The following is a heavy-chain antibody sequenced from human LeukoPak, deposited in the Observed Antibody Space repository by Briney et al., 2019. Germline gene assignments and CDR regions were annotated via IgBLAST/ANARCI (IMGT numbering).Heavy chain of an antibody. CDR3: ARSGEDGSRYRYFDY. D-gene: IGHD3-10*01. CDR2: IKQDGSEK. Sequence: GGSLRLSCAASGFAFSSYWMSWVRQAPGKGLEWVANIKQDGSEKYYVDSAKGRFTISRDNAKNSLFLQMNSLRADDTAVYYCARSGEDGSRYRYFDYWGLGTLVTVSS. J-gene: IGHJ4*02. V-gene: IGHV3-7*01. CDR1: GFAFSSYW.